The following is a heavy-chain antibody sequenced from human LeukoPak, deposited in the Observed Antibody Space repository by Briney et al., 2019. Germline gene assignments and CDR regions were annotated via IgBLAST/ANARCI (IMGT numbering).Heavy chain of an antibody. CDR3: ARDAASYDFWSGYSNIFDY. J-gene: IGHJ4*02. CDR1: GYTSTSYG. Sequence: ASVKVSCKASGYTSTSYGISWVRQAPGQGLEWMGWISAYNGNTNYAQRLQGGVTMTTDTSTSTAYMELRSLRSDDTAVYYCARDAASYDFWSGYSNIFDYWGQGTLVTVSS. CDR2: ISAYNGNT. D-gene: IGHD3-3*01. V-gene: IGHV1-18*01.